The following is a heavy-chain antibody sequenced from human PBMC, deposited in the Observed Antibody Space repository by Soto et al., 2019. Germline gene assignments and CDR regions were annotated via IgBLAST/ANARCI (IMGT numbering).Heavy chain of an antibody. CDR1: GYTFTSYA. D-gene: IGHD1-26*01. CDR3: ASSATTADYYYVMDV. J-gene: IGHJ6*02. V-gene: IGHV1-3*01. Sequence: ASVKVSCKASGYTFTSYATHWVRQAPGQRLEWMGWINAGNGNTKYSQKFQGRVTITRDTSASTAYMELSSLRSEDTAVYYCASSATTADYYYVMDVWGQGTTVTVSS. CDR2: INAGNGNT.